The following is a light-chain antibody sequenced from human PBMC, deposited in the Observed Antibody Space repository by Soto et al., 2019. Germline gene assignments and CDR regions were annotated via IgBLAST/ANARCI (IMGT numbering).Light chain of an antibody. V-gene: IGLV4-69*01. CDR3: QTWGNGIRV. J-gene: IGLJ3*02. CDR1: SGHSSYA. Sequence: QLVPTQSPSASPYLGASVKITCTLSSGHSSYAIAWHQQQPEKGPRYLMKLNSAGSHSKGNGIPDRFSGSSSGAERYLTISSLQSEDEADDYCQTWGNGIRVFGGGTKVTVL. CDR2: LNSAGSH.